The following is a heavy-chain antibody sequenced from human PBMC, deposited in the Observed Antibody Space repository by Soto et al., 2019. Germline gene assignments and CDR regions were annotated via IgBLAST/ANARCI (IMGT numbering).Heavy chain of an antibody. CDR2: ISGSGGNT. V-gene: IGHV3-23*01. J-gene: IGHJ4*02. D-gene: IGHD6-13*01. CDR3: AKSALAAAGTGPFDY. Sequence: GGSLKLSCAASGFTFSSSAMSWVRQAPGKGLEWVSTISGSGGNTNYADSVKGRFSISRDNSMNTLYLQMNSLGAEDTAVYYCAKSALAAAGTGPFDYWGQGTLVTVSS. CDR1: GFTFSSSA.